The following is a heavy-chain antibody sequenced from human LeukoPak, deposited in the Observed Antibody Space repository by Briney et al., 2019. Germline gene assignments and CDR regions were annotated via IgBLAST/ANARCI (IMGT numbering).Heavy chain of an antibody. Sequence: GGSLRLSCAASGFTISSYWMSWVRQAPGKGLEWVANIKQDGSEKYYVDSVKGRFTISRDNAKNSLYLQMNSLRAEDTAVYYCAREVWQQLATFDYWGQGTLVTVSS. CDR2: IKQDGSEK. D-gene: IGHD6-13*01. J-gene: IGHJ4*02. V-gene: IGHV3-7*01. CDR1: GFTISSYW. CDR3: AREVWQQLATFDY.